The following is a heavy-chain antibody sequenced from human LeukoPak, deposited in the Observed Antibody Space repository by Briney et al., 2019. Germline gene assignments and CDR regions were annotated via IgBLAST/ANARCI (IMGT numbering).Heavy chain of an antibody. CDR3: AKRLNHNYFEY. CDR1: GFTLSSSS. CDR2: IYSDSSDT. Sequence: GGSLRLSCVASGFTLSSSSMAWVRQAPGGRPDWVSDIYSDSSDTYYADSVKGRFSISRDDSKNTLYLQMYSLRTEDTATYYCAKRLNHNYFEYWGRGTLVTVSS. V-gene: IGHV3-23*03. D-gene: IGHD6-19*01. J-gene: IGHJ4*02.